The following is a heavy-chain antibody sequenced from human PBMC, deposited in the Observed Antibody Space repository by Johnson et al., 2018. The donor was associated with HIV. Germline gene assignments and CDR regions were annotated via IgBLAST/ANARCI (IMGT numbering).Heavy chain of an antibody. J-gene: IGHJ3*02. CDR3: ARAGVVFSTASHDAFDI. D-gene: IGHD2-21*01. Sequence: EVQLVESGGGVVRPGGSLRLSCPASGFTFSDYYMSWVRQAPGKGLEWVANIKQDGSEKYYVDSVKGRFTISRDNAKNSLYVQMNSLRAEDTAVYYCARAGVVFSTASHDAFDIWGQGTMVTVSS. CDR1: GFTFSDYY. CDR2: IKQDGSEK. V-gene: IGHV3-7*03.